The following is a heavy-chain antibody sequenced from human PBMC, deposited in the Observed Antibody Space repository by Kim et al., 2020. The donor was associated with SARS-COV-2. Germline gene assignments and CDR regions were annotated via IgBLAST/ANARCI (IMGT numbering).Heavy chain of an antibody. J-gene: IGHJ4*02. CDR2: IWFDGSRE. CDR1: GFIFSTYG. CDR3: VKDRSNIAWWGWGDH. V-gene: IGHV3-33*06. Sequence: GGSLRLSCAASGFIFSTYGMHWVRQAPGKGLEWVAVIWFDGSREYYADSVKGRFTIYRDNSKNMVFLQMNSLRGDDTAVYYCVKDRSNIAWWGWGDHWGRGTLVTVSS. D-gene: IGHD2-8*02.